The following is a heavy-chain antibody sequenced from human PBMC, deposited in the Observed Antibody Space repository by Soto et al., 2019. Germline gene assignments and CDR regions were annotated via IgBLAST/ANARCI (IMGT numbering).Heavy chain of an antibody. V-gene: IGHV3-21*01. Sequence: PGGSLRLSCAASGFTFSSYSMNWVRQAPEKELEWDTSISSSSSYIYYADSVKGRFTISRDNAKNSLYLQMNSLRAEDTAVYYCARVDNWNDVSPWFDPWGQGTLVTVSS. CDR3: ARVDNWNDVSPWFDP. CDR2: ISSSSSYI. J-gene: IGHJ5*02. D-gene: IGHD1-20*01. CDR1: GFTFSSYS.